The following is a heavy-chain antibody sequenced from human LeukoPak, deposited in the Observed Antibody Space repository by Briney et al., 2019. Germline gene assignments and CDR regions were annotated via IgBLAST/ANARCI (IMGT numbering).Heavy chain of an antibody. CDR1: GFTFSSYA. D-gene: IGHD3-22*01. CDR3: AKDKVYDSSGYYYVSEYFQH. Sequence: PGGSLRLSCAASGFTFSSYAMNWVRQAPGKGLEWVSAISGSGGSTYYADSVKGRFTISRDNSKNTLYLQMNSLRAEDTAVYYCAKDKVYDSSGYYYVSEYFQHWGQGTLVTVSS. CDR2: ISGSGGST. J-gene: IGHJ1*01. V-gene: IGHV3-23*01.